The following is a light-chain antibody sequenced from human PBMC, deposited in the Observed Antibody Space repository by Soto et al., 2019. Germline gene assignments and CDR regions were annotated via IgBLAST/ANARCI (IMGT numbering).Light chain of an antibody. J-gene: IGKJ1*01. CDR2: GAS. CDR3: HHYGSSPQT. Sequence: EIVLTQSPGTLSLSPGERATLSCRASQSISSNYLAWYHQRPGQAPRLLIYGASSRATGIPDRFGGSGSGTDFTLTISRLDPEDFEVYYCHHYGSSPQTFGQGTKVEV. V-gene: IGKV3-20*01. CDR1: QSISSNY.